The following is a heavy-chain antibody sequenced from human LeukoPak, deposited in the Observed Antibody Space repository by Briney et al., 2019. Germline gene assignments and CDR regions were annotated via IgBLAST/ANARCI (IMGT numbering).Heavy chain of an antibody. V-gene: IGHV3-7*01. Sequence: GGSLRLSCAASGFTFSIYWMSWVRQAPGKGLEWVANIKQDGSEKYYVDSVKGRFTISRDNAKNLLYLQMNSLRAEDTAVYYCAKPTHFNWFDPWGQGTLVTVSS. D-gene: IGHD3-3*02. CDR3: AKPTHFNWFDP. CDR1: GFTFSIYW. CDR2: IKQDGSEK. J-gene: IGHJ5*02.